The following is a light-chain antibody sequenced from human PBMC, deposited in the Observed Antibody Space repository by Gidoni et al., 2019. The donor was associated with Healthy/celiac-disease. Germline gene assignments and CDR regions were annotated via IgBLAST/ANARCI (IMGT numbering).Light chain of an antibody. V-gene: IGLV2-14*01. Sequence: QSALTQPASVSGSPGQSITISCTGTSSDVGGYNYVSWYQQHPGKAPKLMIYDVSNRPSGVSNRFSGLQAEDEADYYCSSYTSSSTLGVFGGGTKLTGL. CDR2: DVS. CDR1: SSDVGGYNY. CDR3: SSYTSSSTLGV. J-gene: IGLJ3*02.